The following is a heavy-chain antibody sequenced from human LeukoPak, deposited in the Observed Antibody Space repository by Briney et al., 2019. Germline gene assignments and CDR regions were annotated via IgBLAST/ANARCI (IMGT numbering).Heavy chain of an antibody. CDR3: AKGDSSSPLYYFDY. CDR2: INWNGNDL. CDR1: GFSFTDYA. D-gene: IGHD6-6*01. Sequence: GGSLRLSCYASGFSFTDYAMHWVRQVPGKGLDWVSGINWNGNDLAYADSVKGRFTISRDNSKNTLYLQMNSLRADDTAVYYCAKGDSSSPLYYFDYWGQGTLVTVSS. V-gene: IGHV3-9*01. J-gene: IGHJ4*02.